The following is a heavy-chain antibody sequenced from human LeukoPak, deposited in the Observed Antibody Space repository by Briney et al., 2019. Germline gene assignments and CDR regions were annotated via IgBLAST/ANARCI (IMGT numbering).Heavy chain of an antibody. CDR3: ARRYCSSTSCLIDY. CDR1: GFTFSSYE. V-gene: IGHV3-48*03. Sequence: GGSLRLSCTASGFTFSSYEMNWVRQAPGKGLEWVSYISSSGTTIYYADSVKGRFTISRDNAKNSLYLQMNSLRAEDTAVYYCARRYCSSTSCLIDYWGQGTLVTVSS. J-gene: IGHJ4*02. CDR2: ISSSGTTI. D-gene: IGHD2-2*01.